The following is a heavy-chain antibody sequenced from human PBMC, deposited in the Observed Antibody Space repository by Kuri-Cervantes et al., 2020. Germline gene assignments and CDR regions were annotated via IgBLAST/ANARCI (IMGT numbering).Heavy chain of an antibody. Sequence: LSLTCAASGFTFSSYGMHWVRQAPGKGLEWVAVISYDGSNKYYADSVKGRFTISRDNSKNTLYLQMNSLRAEDTAVYYCARAERHSGGYSYGYYWFDPWGQGTLVTVSS. CDR2: ISYDGSNK. J-gene: IGHJ5*02. CDR1: GFTFSSYG. V-gene: IGHV3-30*03. CDR3: ARAERHSGGYSYGYYWFDP. D-gene: IGHD5-18*01.